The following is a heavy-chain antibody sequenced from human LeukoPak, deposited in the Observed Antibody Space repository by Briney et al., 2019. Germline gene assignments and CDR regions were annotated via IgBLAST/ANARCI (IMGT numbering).Heavy chain of an antibody. V-gene: IGHV3-21*01. CDR1: GFTFSSYS. CDR3: ARGGHNYYDSSGYRYYFDY. CDR2: ISSSSSYI. D-gene: IGHD3-22*01. Sequence: GGSLRLSCAASGFTFSSYSMNWVRQAPGKGLEWVSSISSSSSYIYYTDSVKGRFTISRDNAKNSLYLQVNSLRAEDTAVYCCARGGHNYYDSSGYRYYFDYWGQGTLVTVSS. J-gene: IGHJ4*02.